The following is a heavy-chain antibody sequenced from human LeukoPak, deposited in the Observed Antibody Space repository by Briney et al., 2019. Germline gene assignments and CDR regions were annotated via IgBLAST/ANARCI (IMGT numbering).Heavy chain of an antibody. J-gene: IGHJ5*02. CDR3: ARDGGETEPLGP. CDR2: IYHSGST. D-gene: IGHD3-16*01. V-gene: IGHV4-30-2*01. CDR1: GGSISSGGYY. Sequence: PSETLSLTCTVSGGSISSGGYYWSWIRQPPGKGLEWIGYIYHSGSTYYNPSLKSRVTISVDRSKNQFSLKLSSVTAADTAVYYCARDGGETEPLGPWGQGTLVTVSS.